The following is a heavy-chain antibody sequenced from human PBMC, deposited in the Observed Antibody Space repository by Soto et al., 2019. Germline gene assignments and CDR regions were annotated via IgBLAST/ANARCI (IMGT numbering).Heavy chain of an antibody. Sequence: WTWIRQSPGKGLEWIGYTYQSGSAYYNPYLKSRVTISVDRSKNQFSLNLTSVTAADTAVYYCARDYYGMDVWGQGTTVTVSS. CDR3: ARDYYGMDV. J-gene: IGHJ6*02. CDR2: TYQSGSA. V-gene: IGHV4-30-2*06.